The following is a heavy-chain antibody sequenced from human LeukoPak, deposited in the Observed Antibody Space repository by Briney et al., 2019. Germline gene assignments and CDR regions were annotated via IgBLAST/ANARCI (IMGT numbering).Heavy chain of an antibody. CDR2: INPSGGST. J-gene: IGHJ5*02. Sequence: ASVKVSCKTSGYTFIDYYIHWVRQAPGQGLEWMGIINPSGGSTRYAQKFQGRVTMTRDTSTSTVYMELSSLRSDDTAVYYCARGGYYDSSGSFDPWGQGTLVTVSS. V-gene: IGHV1-46*01. CDR3: ARGGYYDSSGSFDP. D-gene: IGHD3-22*01. CDR1: GYTFIDYY.